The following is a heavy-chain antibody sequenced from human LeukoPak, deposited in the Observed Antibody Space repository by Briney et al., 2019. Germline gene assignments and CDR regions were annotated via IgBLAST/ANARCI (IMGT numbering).Heavy chain of an antibody. CDR1: GYTFTGYY. Sequence: ASVKVSCKASGYTFTGYYMHWVRQAPGQGLEWMGWINPNSGGTNYAQKSQGRVTMTRDTSISTAYMELSRLRSDDTAVYYCARVPYYDFWSGYKGFDYWGQGTLVTVSS. CDR2: INPNSGGT. J-gene: IGHJ4*02. V-gene: IGHV1-2*02. CDR3: ARVPYYDFWSGYKGFDY. D-gene: IGHD3-3*01.